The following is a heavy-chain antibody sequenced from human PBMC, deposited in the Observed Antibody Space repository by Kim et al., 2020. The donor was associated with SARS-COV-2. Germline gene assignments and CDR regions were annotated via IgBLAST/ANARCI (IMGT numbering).Heavy chain of an antibody. CDR3: AKQGYIFELNTYSGMDL. V-gene: IGHV3-30*02. D-gene: IGHD5-12*01. Sequence: LKGRITVSSDYSKNTLYLQMNSLTAEDTAVYYCAKQGYIFELNTYSGMDLWGQGTTVTVSS. J-gene: IGHJ6*02.